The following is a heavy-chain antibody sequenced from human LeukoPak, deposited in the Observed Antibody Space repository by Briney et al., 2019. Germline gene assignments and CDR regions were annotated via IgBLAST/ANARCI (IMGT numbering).Heavy chain of an antibody. CDR2: IYHSGST. D-gene: IGHD2-2*02. CDR3: ARGRRNVVVPAAIRARGRYFDY. V-gene: IGHV4-38-2*01. CDR1: GYSISSGYY. Sequence: PSETLSLTCAVSGYSISSGYYWGWIRQPPGKGLEWIGSIYHSGSTYYNPSLKSRVTISVDTSKNQFSLKLSSVTAADTAVYYCARGRRNVVVPAAIRARGRYFDYWGQGTLVTVSS. J-gene: IGHJ4*02.